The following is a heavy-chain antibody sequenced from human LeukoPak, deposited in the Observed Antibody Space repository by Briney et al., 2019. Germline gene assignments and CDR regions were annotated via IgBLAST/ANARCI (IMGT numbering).Heavy chain of an antibody. CDR2: INAGNGNT. J-gene: IGHJ4*02. D-gene: IGHD5-18*01. Sequence: ASVKVSCKASGYTFTSYAMHWVRQAPGQRLEWMGWINAGNGNTKYSQEFQGRVTITRDTSGSTAYMELSSLRSEDMAVYYCARGPGYSYGFFDFDYWGQGTLVTVSS. CDR3: ARGPGYSYGFFDFDY. CDR1: GYTFTSYA. V-gene: IGHV1-3*03.